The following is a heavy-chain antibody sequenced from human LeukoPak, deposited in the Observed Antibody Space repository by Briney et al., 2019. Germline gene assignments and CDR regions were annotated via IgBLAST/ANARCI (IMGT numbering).Heavy chain of an antibody. CDR1: GGSISSYY. V-gene: IGHV4-59*08. CDR2: IYYSGST. CDR3: ARFRIQLWSPDYYFDY. J-gene: IGHJ4*02. Sequence: PSETLSLTCTVSGGSISSYYWSWIRQPPGKGLEWIGYIYYSGSTNYNPSLKSRVTISVDTSKNQFPLKLSSVTAADTAVYYCARFRIQLWSPDYYFDYWGQGTLVTVSS. D-gene: IGHD5-18*01.